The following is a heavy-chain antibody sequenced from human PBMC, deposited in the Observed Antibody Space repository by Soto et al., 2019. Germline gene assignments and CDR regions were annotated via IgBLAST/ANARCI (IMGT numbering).Heavy chain of an antibody. V-gene: IGHV4-39*01. CDR1: GGSISSSSYY. CDR2: IYYSGYT. D-gene: IGHD3-16*01. J-gene: IGHJ6*02. CDR3: GRRIGPLNVCYYYDMDV. Sequence: PSETLSLTCTVSGGSISSSSYYWGWIRQPPGKGLEWIGSIYYSGYTYYNPSLKSRVTISVDTSKNQFSLKLSSVTAADTAVYYCGRRIGPLNVCYYYDMDVWGQGTTVTVSS.